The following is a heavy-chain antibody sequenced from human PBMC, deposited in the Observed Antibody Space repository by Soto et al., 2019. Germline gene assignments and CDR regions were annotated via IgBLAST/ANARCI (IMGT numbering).Heavy chain of an antibody. D-gene: IGHD1-20*01. CDR2: IERDDDDK. CDR1: GFSLTSPGMC. CDR3: ARSIRGPRRFNGMDV. V-gene: IGHV2-70*13. Sequence: GPTLVNPTETLTLTCTFSGFSLTSPGMCVSWIRQPPGKALEWLALIERDDDDKYYSTSLKARLTISKDTRKNQVVLTMANMDPADTGTYYCARSIRGPRRFNGMDVWGQGTTVTVSS. J-gene: IGHJ6*02.